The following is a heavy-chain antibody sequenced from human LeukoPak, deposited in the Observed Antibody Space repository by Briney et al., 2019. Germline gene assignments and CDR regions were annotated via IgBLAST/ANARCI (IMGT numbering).Heavy chain of an antibody. D-gene: IGHD1-26*01. CDR3: AKGDTTWELPHDY. Sequence: GGSLRLSCAASGFTFSSYGMHWVRQAPGKGLEWVAFIRYDGSNKYYADSVKGRFTISRDNSKNTLYLQMNSLRAEDTAVYYCAKGDTTWELPHDYWGQGTLVTVSS. CDR2: IRYDGSNK. V-gene: IGHV3-30*02. J-gene: IGHJ4*02. CDR1: GFTFSSYG.